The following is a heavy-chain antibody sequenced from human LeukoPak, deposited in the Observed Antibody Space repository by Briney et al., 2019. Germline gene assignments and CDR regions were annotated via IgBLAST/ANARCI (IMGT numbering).Heavy chain of an antibody. CDR1: GFTFSSYG. J-gene: IGHJ4*02. Sequence: GGSLRLSCAASGFTFSSYGMSWVRQAPGKGLEWVSAISGSGGSTYYADSVKGRFTISRDNSKNTLYLQMNSLRAEDTALYYCARTWIHLWPVDYWGQGTLVTVSS. CDR2: ISGSGGST. CDR3: ARTWIHLWPVDY. D-gene: IGHD5-18*01. V-gene: IGHV3-23*01.